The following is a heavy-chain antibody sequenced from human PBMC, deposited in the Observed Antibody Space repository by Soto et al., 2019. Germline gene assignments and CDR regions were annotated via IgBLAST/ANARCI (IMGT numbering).Heavy chain of an antibody. D-gene: IGHD2-2*01. CDR1: GFTFSSYW. V-gene: IGHV3-7*03. CDR3: ARSSSGYYFDY. Sequence: PGGSLRLSCAASGFTFSSYWMSWVRQAPGKGLEWVANIKQGGSEKYYVDSVKGRFTISRDNAKNSLYLQMNSLRAEDTAVYYGARSSSGYYFDYWGQGTRGTVSS. J-gene: IGHJ4*02. CDR2: IKQGGSEK.